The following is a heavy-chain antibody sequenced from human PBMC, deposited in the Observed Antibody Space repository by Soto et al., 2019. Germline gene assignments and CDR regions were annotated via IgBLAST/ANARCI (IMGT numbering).Heavy chain of an antibody. Sequence: QITLKESGPTLVKPTQTLTLTCTFSGFSLSTTGVGVGWIRQPPGKALEWLALIYWDDDKRYNPSLKSRLTITKDTSKNRVVLTMTNMDPVDTATYYCVQSRCGGDCLQSYSSHSYYGLDVWGQGTTVTVSS. CDR1: GFSLSTTGVG. CDR2: IYWDDDK. D-gene: IGHD2-21*01. V-gene: IGHV2-5*02. J-gene: IGHJ6*02. CDR3: VQSRCGGDCLQSYSSHSYYGLDV.